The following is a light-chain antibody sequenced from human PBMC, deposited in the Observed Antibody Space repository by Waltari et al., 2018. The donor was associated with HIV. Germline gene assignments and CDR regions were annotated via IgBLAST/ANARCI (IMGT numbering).Light chain of an antibody. J-gene: IGKJ1*01. CDR3: QHYINYPWT. Sequence: DIQMTQSPSTRSAKVGDSVTITCWATETINTWLAWFQQKPGKAPKLLISKASNLERGVSPRFNGSGSGTEFTLTISSLQPDDFATYFCQHYINYPWTFGQGTKVEI. CDR2: KAS. V-gene: IGKV1-5*03. CDR1: ETINTW.